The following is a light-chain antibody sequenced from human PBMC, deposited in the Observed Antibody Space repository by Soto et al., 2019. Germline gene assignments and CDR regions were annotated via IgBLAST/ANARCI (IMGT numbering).Light chain of an antibody. Sequence: EIVLTQSPGTLSLSPGEGATLSCRASQSVGSNYLAWYQQQPGQAPRLLIYGASTRANGIPDRFSGSGSGTEFALSISRLEPEDFAVYYCQEYGSSPFAFGPGTIGDIK. CDR2: GAS. CDR3: QEYGSSPFA. CDR1: QSVGSNY. J-gene: IGKJ3*01. V-gene: IGKV3-20*01.